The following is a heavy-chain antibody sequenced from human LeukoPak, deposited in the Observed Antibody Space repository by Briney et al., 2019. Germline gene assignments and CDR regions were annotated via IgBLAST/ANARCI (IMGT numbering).Heavy chain of an antibody. CDR1: GGSISSYY. CDR2: IYYSGST. Sequence: SETLSLTCTVSGGSISSYYWSWIRQPPGKGLEWIGYIYYSGSTNYNPSLKSRVTISKNTSKNQFSLKLSSVTAADTAVYYCAREGGPYRPLDYSGQGTLVTVSS. CDR3: AREGGPYRPLDY. J-gene: IGHJ4*02. V-gene: IGHV4-59*01.